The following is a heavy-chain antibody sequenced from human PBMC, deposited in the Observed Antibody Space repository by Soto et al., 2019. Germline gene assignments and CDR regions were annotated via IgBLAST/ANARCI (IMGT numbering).Heavy chain of an antibody. CDR1: AGSISSGGYS. Sequence: SETLSLTCAVSAGSISSGGYSLSWIRQPPGKGLEWIGYIYHSGSTYYNPSLKSRVTISVDRSKNQFSLKLSSVTAEDTAVYYCARGGILPGYYLSYWGLGTLVTVSS. V-gene: IGHV4-30-2*01. J-gene: IGHJ4*02. D-gene: IGHD3-9*01. CDR2: IYHSGST. CDR3: ARGGILPGYYLSY.